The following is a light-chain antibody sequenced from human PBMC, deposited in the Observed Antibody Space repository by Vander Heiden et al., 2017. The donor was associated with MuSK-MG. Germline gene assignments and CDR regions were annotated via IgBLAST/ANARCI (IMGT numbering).Light chain of an antibody. CDR2: WAS. J-gene: IGKJ4*01. Sequence: DIVMTQSPESLAVSLGERATINCKSSQSVLYSSNNKKYLAWFQQKPGQPPKLLIYWASTRESGVPDRFSGSGSGTHFTLTISSLQAEDVAVYYCQQYYSTPLTFGGGTKVEIK. V-gene: IGKV4-1*01. CDR1: QSVLYSSNNKKY. CDR3: QQYYSTPLT.